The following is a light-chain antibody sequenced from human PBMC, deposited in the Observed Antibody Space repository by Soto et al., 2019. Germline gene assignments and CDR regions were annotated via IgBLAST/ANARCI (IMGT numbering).Light chain of an antibody. J-gene: IGLJ1*01. V-gene: IGLV1-40*01. CDR1: GSNIGAGYD. CDR3: QSYDSTLDARYV. Sequence: VLTQPPSVSGAPGQRVTISCTGSGSNIGAGYDVHWYQHRPGTAPKLLVFGDSHRPSGVPDRFSGSKSGTSASLAITGLQAEDEGDYYCQSYDSTLDARYVFGTGTKVTVL. CDR2: GDS.